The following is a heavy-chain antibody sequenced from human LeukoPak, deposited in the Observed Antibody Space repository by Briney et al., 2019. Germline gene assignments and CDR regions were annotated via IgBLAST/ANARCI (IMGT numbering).Heavy chain of an antibody. CDR2: ISYGGSNK. J-gene: IGHJ4*02. CDR1: GFTFSSYG. CDR3: AKSHIVVVPAAMDY. V-gene: IGHV3-30*18. Sequence: PGGSLRLSCAASGFTFSSYGMHWVRQAPGKGLEWVAVISYGGSNKYYADSVKGRFTISRDNSKNTLYLQMNSLRAEDTAVYYCAKSHIVVVPAAMDYWGQGTLVTVSS. D-gene: IGHD2-2*01.